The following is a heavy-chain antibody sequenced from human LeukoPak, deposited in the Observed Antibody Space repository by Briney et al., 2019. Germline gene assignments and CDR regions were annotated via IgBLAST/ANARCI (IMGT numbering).Heavy chain of an antibody. V-gene: IGHV4-59*01. CDR2: IFYSGST. Sequence: SETLSLTCTVSGGSINTFYWSWIRQPPGKGLEWIGYIFYSGSTNYNPSLKSRVTISVDASKSQFSLRLNSVTAADTAVYYCARGGVVLDYWGQGTLVTVSS. CDR3: ARGGVVLDY. CDR1: GGSINTFY. D-gene: IGHD3-10*01. J-gene: IGHJ4*02.